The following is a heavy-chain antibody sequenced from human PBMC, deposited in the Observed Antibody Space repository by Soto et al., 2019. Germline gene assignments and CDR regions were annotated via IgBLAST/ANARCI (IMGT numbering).Heavy chain of an antibody. CDR3: ARGGAAAGTRYFQH. J-gene: IGHJ1*01. D-gene: IGHD6-13*01. CDR1: GGTFSSYT. Sequence: QVQLVLSGAEVKKPGSSVKVSCKASGGTFSSYTISWVRQAPGQGLEWMGRIIPILGIANYAQKFQGRVTITADKSTSTAYMELSSLRSEDTAVYYCARGGAAAGTRYFQHWGQGTLVTVSS. V-gene: IGHV1-69*02. CDR2: IIPILGIA.